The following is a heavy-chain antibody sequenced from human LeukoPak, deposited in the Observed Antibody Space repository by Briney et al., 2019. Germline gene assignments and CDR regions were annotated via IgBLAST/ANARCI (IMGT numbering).Heavy chain of an antibody. V-gene: IGHV1-2*02. D-gene: IGHD3-16*01. CDR1: GYTFTAYY. CDR3: ACGAGGFDY. J-gene: IGHJ4*02. Sequence: ASVKVSCKASGYTFTAYYIHWVRQAPGQGLEWMGWINPNSGGTNYAQKFQGRVTMTRDTSMSTVYMGLTSLRSEDTAVYYCACGAGGFDYWGQGTLVTVSS. CDR2: INPNSGGT.